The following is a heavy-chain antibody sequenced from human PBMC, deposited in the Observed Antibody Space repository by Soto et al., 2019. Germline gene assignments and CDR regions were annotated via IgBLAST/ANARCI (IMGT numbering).Heavy chain of an antibody. CDR3: ARDVVTGTNVGYYMDV. V-gene: IGHV3-53*04. CDR1: GFTVSSNY. CDR2: IYSGGST. J-gene: IGHJ6*03. Sequence: PGGSLRLSCAASGFTVSSNYMSWVRQAPGKGLEWVSVIYSGGSTYYADSVKGRFTISRHNSKNTLYLQMNSLRAEDTAVYYCARDVVTGTNVGYYMDVWGKGTTVTVSS. D-gene: IGHD1-20*01.